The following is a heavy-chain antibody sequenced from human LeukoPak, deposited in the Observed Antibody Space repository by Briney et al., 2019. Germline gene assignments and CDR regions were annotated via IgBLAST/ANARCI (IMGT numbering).Heavy chain of an antibody. CDR2: ISSSSSYI. J-gene: IGHJ3*01. D-gene: IGHD2/OR15-2a*01. Sequence: GGSLRLSCAASGFTFSSYSMHWVRQAPGKGLEWVSSISSSSSYIYYADSVKGRFTISRDNAKNSLYLQMNSLRVEDTAVYYCARGEYADGAFDVWGQGTMVTVSS. V-gene: IGHV3-21*01. CDR1: GFTFSSYS. CDR3: ARGEYADGAFDV.